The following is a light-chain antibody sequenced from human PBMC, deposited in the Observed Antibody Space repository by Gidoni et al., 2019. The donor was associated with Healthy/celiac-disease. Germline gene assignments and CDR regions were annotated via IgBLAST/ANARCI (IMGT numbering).Light chain of an antibody. CDR3: MIWHSSAWV. J-gene: IGLJ3*02. V-gene: IGLV5-45*03. CDR1: SGINVGTYR. CDR2: YKSDSDK. Sequence: QAVLTQPSSLSASPGASASLTCTLRSGINVGTYRIYWYQQKPGSPPQYLLRYKSDSDKQQGSGVPSRFSGSKDASANAGILLISGLQPEDEADYYCMIWHSSAWVFGGGTKLTVL.